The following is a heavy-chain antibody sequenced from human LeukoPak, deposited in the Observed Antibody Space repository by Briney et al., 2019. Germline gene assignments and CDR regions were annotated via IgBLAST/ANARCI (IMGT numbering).Heavy chain of an antibody. Sequence: GGSLRLSCAASGFTFSSYWMHWVRQAPGKGLVWVSRINSDGSSTSYADSVKGRFTISRDNAKNTLYLQMNSLRAEDTAAYYCARAPPQYSSSWYRRDYYYYMDVWGKGTTVTVSS. J-gene: IGHJ6*03. CDR3: ARAPPQYSSSWYRRDYYYYMDV. V-gene: IGHV3-74*01. D-gene: IGHD6-13*01. CDR2: INSDGSST. CDR1: GFTFSSYW.